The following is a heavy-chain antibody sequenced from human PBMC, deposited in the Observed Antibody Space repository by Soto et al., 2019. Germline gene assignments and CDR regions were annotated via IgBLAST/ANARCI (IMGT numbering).Heavy chain of an antibody. CDR2: ISAYNGNT. CDR1: GYTFTSYG. V-gene: IGHV1-18*01. CDR3: ARVRGYYDSSGYYYFDY. Sequence: GASVKVSCKASGYTFTSYGISWVRQAPGQGLEWMGWISAYNGNTNYAQKLQGRVTMTTDTSTSTAYMELRSLRSDDTAVYYCARVRGYYDSSGYYYFDYWGQGTLVTVSS. J-gene: IGHJ4*02. D-gene: IGHD3-22*01.